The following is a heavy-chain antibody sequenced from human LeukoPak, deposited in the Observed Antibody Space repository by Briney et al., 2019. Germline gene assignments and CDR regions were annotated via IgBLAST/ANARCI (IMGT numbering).Heavy chain of an antibody. D-gene: IGHD3-16*01. CDR3: AKVRKGVGAFDL. V-gene: IGHV3-23*01. CDR2: ISDSGGST. CDR1: GFTFNNYA. J-gene: IGHJ3*01. Sequence: GGSLRLSCAASGFTFNNYAMSWVRQAPGKGLEWVSGISDSGGSTYYADSVKGRFTISRDNSKNTLYLQMNSLRAEDTAIYYCAKVRKGVGAFDLWGQGTMVTVSS.